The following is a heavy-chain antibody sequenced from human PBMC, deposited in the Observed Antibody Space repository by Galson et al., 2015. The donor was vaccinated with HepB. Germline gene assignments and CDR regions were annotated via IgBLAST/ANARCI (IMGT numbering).Heavy chain of an antibody. CDR2: ISYDGSNK. J-gene: IGHJ6*02. D-gene: IGHD3-3*01. CDR1: GFTFSSYA. V-gene: IGHV3-30-3*01. Sequence: SLRLSCAASGFTFSSYALHWVRQAPGKGLEWVAVISYDGSNKYNGDSVKGRFTISRDNSKNTLYLQMNSLRAEDTAVYYCARETEGQYDFWNGYYRRPGFYYYGMDVWGQGTTVTVSS. CDR3: ARETEGQYDFWNGYYRRPGFYYYGMDV.